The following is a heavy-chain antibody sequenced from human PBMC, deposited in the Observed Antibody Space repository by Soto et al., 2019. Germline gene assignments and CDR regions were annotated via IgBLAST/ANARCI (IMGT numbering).Heavy chain of an antibody. V-gene: IGHV4-59*01. CDR3: ARAHGSGYYYDSSGYYNNWFDP. D-gene: IGHD3-22*01. Sequence: SETLSLTCTVSGGSISSYYWSWIRQPPGKGLEWIGYIYYSGSTNYNPSLKSRVTISVDTSKNQFSLKLSSVTAADTAVYYCARAHGSGYYYDSSGYYNNWFDPWGQGTLVTVPQ. J-gene: IGHJ5*02. CDR2: IYYSGST. CDR1: GGSISSYY.